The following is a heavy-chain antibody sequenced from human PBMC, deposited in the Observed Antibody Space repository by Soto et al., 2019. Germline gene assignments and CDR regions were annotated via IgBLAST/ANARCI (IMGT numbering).Heavy chain of an antibody. Sequence: QITLKESGPTLVKPTQTLTLTCTFSGFSLSTGGVGVGWIRQPPGKALEWLALIYWDDDKRYSPSLTSRLTITKDTSKNQVVLTMTNMDPVDTATYYCAHRLYSSAWPWDSGVFDYWGQGTLVTVSS. CDR3: AHRLYSSAWPWDSGVFDY. V-gene: IGHV2-5*02. D-gene: IGHD6-19*01. CDR1: GFSLSTGGVG. CDR2: IYWDDDK. J-gene: IGHJ4*02.